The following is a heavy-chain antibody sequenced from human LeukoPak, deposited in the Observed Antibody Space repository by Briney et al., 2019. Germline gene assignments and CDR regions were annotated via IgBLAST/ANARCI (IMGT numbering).Heavy chain of an antibody. D-gene: IGHD6-19*01. CDR3: ARLGYSSGWYEDYFDY. V-gene: IGHV4-30-4*08. CDR1: GGSISSGDYY. Sequence: PSXXLSLTCTVSGGSISSGDYYWSWIRQPPGKGLEWIGYIYYSGSTYYNPSLNSRVTISVDTSKNQFSLKLSSVTAADTAVYYCARLGYSSGWYEDYFDYWGQGTLVTVSS. CDR2: IYYSGST. J-gene: IGHJ4*02.